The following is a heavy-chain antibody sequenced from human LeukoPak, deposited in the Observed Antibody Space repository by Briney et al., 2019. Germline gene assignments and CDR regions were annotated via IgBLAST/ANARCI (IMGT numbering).Heavy chain of an antibody. J-gene: IGHJ5*02. D-gene: IGHD6-13*01. CDR1: GYTFTDYY. CDR3: ARGIAAAGGRWFDP. V-gene: IGHV1-2*02. Sequence: AASVKVSCKASGYTFTDYYMHWVRQAPGQGLEWMGWINPNSGGTNYAQQFQGRATMTRDTSISTAYMELSNLRSDDTAVYYCARGIAAAGGRWFDPWGQGTLVTVSS. CDR2: INPNSGGT.